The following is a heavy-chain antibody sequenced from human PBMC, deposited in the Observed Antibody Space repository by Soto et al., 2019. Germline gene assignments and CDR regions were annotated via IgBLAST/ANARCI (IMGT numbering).Heavy chain of an antibody. V-gene: IGHV3-33*06. CDR1: GFTFSSYG. CDR3: ANTGPY. Sequence: QVQLVESGGGVVQPWRSLRLSCAAYGFTFSSYGMHWVRQAPGKGLEWVAVIWFDGSNKFYADSVKGRFTISRDNSKNTVSLQMNSLRDEDSAAYYCANTGPYWCQGTLVTVSS. CDR2: IWFDGSNK. J-gene: IGHJ4*02.